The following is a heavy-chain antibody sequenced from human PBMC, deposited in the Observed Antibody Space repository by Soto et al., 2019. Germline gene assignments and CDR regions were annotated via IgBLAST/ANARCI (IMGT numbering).Heavy chain of an antibody. CDR1: GGSISSSSYY. D-gene: IGHD2-15*01. Sequence: QLQLQESGPGLVKPSETLSLTCTVSGGSISSSSYYWGWIRQPPGKGLEWIGSIYYSGNTYYTPSLKSRVTISSNTSKNQLSPKLSSVTAADTSVYYCARGGEPYSTGGSCHVDSWGQGPLVTVSS. CDR2: IYYSGNT. V-gene: IGHV4-39*01. CDR3: ARGGEPYSTGGSCHVDS. J-gene: IGHJ5*01.